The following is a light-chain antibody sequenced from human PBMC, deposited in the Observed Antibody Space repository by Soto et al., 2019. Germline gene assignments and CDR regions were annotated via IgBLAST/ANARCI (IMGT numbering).Light chain of an antibody. J-gene: IGKJ1*01. Sequence: DIPMTQSPSTLSAFVGDRVTITCRASQSIFSSLAWYQQKPGKAPELLIYKASSLQSGVPSRFSGSGSGTEFTLTISSLQPEDSATYYCQQYSGLWTFGQGTKVEIK. CDR1: QSIFSS. CDR3: QQYSGLWT. V-gene: IGKV1-5*03. CDR2: KAS.